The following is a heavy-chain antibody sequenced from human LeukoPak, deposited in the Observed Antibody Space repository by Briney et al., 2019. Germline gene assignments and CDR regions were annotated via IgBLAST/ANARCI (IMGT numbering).Heavy chain of an antibody. V-gene: IGHV4-34*01. D-gene: IGHD5-24*01. J-gene: IGHJ2*01. CDR1: GGSSSGYY. CDR3: ARHQARRDGYNYVRYFDL. CDR2: INHSGST. Sequence: SETLSLTCAVYGGSSSGYYWSWIRQPPGKGLEWIGEINHSGSTNYNPSLKSRVTILVATSKNQFSLKLSSVTAADTAVYYCARHQARRDGYNYVRYFDLWGRGTLVTVSS.